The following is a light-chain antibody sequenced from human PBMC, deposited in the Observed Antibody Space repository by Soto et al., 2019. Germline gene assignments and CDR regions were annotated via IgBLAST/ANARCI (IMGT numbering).Light chain of an antibody. CDR3: QQYNNWPPLT. V-gene: IGKV3-15*01. CDR1: QSVSSN. J-gene: IGKJ4*01. Sequence: EIVMTQSPATLSVSSGERATLSCRASQSVSSNLAWYQQKPGQAPRLLIYGASTRATGIPARFSGSGSGTEFTLTIGSLQSEDFAVYYCQQYNNWPPLTFGGGTKVEIK. CDR2: GAS.